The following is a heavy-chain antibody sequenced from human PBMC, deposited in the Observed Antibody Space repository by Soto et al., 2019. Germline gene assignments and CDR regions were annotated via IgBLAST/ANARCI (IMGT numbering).Heavy chain of an antibody. J-gene: IGHJ6*02. D-gene: IGHD2-15*01. CDR2: IGSANDP. Sequence: PGGSLSLSCAASGFSFSTCDMHWVRQVPGKGLEWVSAIGSANDPYYLGSVKGRFSITRENAKNSLYLHMNSLTTGDSAVYYCARAYLGRLPRRADYYYALDVWGQGTTVTVSS. CDR1: GFSFSTCD. CDR3: ARAYLGRLPRRADYYYALDV. V-gene: IGHV3-13*05.